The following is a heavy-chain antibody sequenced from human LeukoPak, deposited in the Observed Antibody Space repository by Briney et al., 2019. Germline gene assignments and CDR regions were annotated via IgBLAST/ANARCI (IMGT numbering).Heavy chain of an antibody. CDR1: GYTFTGYY. CDR3: ARAYDYVLPHFDY. CDR2: ITPNSGRS. J-gene: IGHJ4*02. D-gene: IGHD3-16*01. V-gene: IGHV1-2*02. Sequence: ASVKVSCKTSGYTFTGYYLHWVRQAPGQGPDWMGWITPNSGRSNYAQTFQGRVTMTRDTSISTAYMELSRLRSDDTAVYYCARAYDYVLPHFDYWGQGTLVTVSS.